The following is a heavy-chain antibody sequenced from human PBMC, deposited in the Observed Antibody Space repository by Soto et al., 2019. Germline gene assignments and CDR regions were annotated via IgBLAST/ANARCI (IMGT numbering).Heavy chain of an antibody. D-gene: IGHD2-2*01. CDR1: DFTFGDDS. J-gene: IGHJ3*02. V-gene: IGHV3-9*01. CDR2: ISWNSGSI. CDR3: AKELYCSSTSCYDAFDI. Sequence: GGSLRLSCGASDFTFGDDSMHWVRQAQRKGLERVSGISWNSGSIGYAETVKGRFNMSRDKGKHSLFLQMNSLRAEDTALYYCAKELYCSSTSCYDAFDIWGQGTMVTVSS.